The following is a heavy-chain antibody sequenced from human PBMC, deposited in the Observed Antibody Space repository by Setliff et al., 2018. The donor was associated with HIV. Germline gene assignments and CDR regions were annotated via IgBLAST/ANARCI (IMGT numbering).Heavy chain of an antibody. J-gene: IGHJ4*02. CDR1: GGSITTSSFY. CDR2: IYYSGST. V-gene: IGHV4-39*01. CDR3: ARRPSPYYYYDSSGYSGGNVDY. D-gene: IGHD3-22*01. Sequence: SETLSLTCTVSGGSITTSSFYWGWIRQPPGKGLEWIGDIYYSGSTHYNPSLKSRVTISVDTSKNQFSLKLSSLTAADTAVYYCARRPSPYYYYDSSGYSGGNVDYWGQGTLVTVS.